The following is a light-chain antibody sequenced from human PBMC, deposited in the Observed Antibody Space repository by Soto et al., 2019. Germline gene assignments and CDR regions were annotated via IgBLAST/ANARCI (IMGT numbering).Light chain of an antibody. Sequence: IQVTQSPSTLSASVGDRVTITCRASHSTSSYLAWYQQKPEKAPKLLIYQASSLENRVPSRCSGGGSGTEFSLTISSLQPDDFATYYCQQYSSHSTFGQGTKVDI. CDR3: QQYSSHST. J-gene: IGKJ1*01. V-gene: IGKV1-5*03. CDR2: QAS. CDR1: HSTSSY.